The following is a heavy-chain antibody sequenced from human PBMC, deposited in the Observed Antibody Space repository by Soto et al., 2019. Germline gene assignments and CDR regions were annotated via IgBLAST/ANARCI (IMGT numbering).Heavy chain of an antibody. V-gene: IGHV5-10-1*01. CDR2: IDPSDSYT. CDR3: ARLGCSSTSCYTTGYYYYYGMDV. CDR1: GYSFTSYW. Sequence: GESLKISCKGSGYSFTSYWISWVRQMPGKGLEWMGRIDPSDSYTNYSPSFQGHVTISADKSISTAYLQWSSLKASDTAMYYCARLGCSSTSCYTTGYYYYYGMDVWGQGTTVTVS. J-gene: IGHJ6*02. D-gene: IGHD2-2*02.